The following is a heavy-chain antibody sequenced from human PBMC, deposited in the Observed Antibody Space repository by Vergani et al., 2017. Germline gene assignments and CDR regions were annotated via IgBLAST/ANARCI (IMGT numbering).Heavy chain of an antibody. Sequence: QVQLVESGGGVVQPGGSLRLSCAASGFTFSHYGMSWVRQAPGKGLDWVAFIRSDGSNKYYVESVKGRFAISRDNSKNTLSLQMNSLRAEDTAVYYCAKAEYGSGTYPAWALDSWGQGALVTVS. D-gene: IGHD3-10*01. J-gene: IGHJ4*02. V-gene: IGHV3-30*02. CDR3: AKAEYGSGTYPAWALDS. CDR1: GFTFSHYG. CDR2: IRSDGSNK.